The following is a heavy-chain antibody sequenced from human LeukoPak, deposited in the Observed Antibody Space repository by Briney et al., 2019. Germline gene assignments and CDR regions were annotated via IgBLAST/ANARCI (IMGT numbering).Heavy chain of an antibody. J-gene: IGHJ5*02. CDR3: AYRSGWGAWFDP. D-gene: IGHD6-19*01. CDR1: GYTLTELS. Sequence: GASVKVSCKVSGYTLTELSMHWVRQAPGKGLEWMGGFDPEDGETIYAQKFQGRVTMTEDTSTDTAYMELSSLRAEDTAVYYCAYRSGWGAWFDPWGQGTLVTVSS. CDR2: FDPEDGET. V-gene: IGHV1-24*01.